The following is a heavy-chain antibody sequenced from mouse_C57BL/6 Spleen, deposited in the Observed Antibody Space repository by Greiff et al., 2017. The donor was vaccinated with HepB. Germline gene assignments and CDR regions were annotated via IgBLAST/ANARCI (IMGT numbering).Heavy chain of an antibody. Sequence: QVQLQQSGAELVKPGASVKISCKASGYAFSSYWMNWVKQRPGKGLEWIGQIYPGDGDTNYNGKFKGKATLTADKSSSTAYMQLSSLTSEDSAVYFCARDGSSYEDYAMDYWGQGTSVTVSS. CDR3: ARDGSSYEDYAMDY. CDR1: GYAFSSYW. J-gene: IGHJ4*01. V-gene: IGHV1-80*01. D-gene: IGHD1-1*01. CDR2: IYPGDGDT.